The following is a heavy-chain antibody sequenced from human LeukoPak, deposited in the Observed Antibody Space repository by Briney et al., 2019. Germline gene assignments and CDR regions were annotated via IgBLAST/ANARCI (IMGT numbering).Heavy chain of an antibody. V-gene: IGHV4-34*01. D-gene: IGHD6-19*01. CDR3: ARSFSSGWCAY. CDR1: GGSFSGYY. CDR2: INHSGST. Sequence: SETLSLTCAVYGGSFSGYYWSWIRQPPGKGLEWIGEINHSGSTNYNPSLKSRVTISVDTSKNQFSLKLSSVTAADTAVYYCARSFSSGWCAYWGQGTLVTVSS. J-gene: IGHJ4*02.